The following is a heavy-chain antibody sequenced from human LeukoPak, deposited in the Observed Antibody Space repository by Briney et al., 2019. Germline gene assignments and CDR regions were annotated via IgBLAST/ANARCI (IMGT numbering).Heavy chain of an antibody. V-gene: IGHV1-2*06. CDR1: GYTFTMYH. Sequence: ASVKVSCKASGYTFTMYHIHWVRQAPGQGLEWMGRINPNSGGTNYAQKFQGRVTMTRDTSISTAYMELSRLRSDDTAVYYCARGYYDSSGYLIDYWGQGTLVTVSS. D-gene: IGHD3-22*01. CDR2: INPNSGGT. CDR3: ARGYYDSSGYLIDY. J-gene: IGHJ4*02.